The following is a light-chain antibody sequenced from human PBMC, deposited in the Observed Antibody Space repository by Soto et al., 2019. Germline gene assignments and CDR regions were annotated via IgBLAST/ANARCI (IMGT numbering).Light chain of an antibody. Sequence: DIQMTQSPSSLSASIGDRVTITCRASQGITSYLNWYQQRPVKAPNLLISAASNLQSGVPSRFSGSGSSTDFTLTISSLQPEDFATYYCQQSYSAPWTFGQGTKVEIK. J-gene: IGKJ1*01. CDR2: AAS. CDR3: QQSYSAPWT. V-gene: IGKV1-39*01. CDR1: QGITSY.